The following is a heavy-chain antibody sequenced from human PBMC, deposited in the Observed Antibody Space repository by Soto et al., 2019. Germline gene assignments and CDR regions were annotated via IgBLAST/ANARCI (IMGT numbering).Heavy chain of an antibody. V-gene: IGHV3-33*01. Sequence: QEQLVESGGGVVQPGRSLRLSCAASGFTFSSYGMHWVRQAPGKGLEWVAGIWYDGSNKYYADSVKGRVTISRDNSKSTLYLQRNSLRVEDTAVYYCARDNYGDYDNWYFDLWGRGTLVTVSS. CDR2: IWYDGSNK. D-gene: IGHD4-17*01. J-gene: IGHJ2*01. CDR1: GFTFSSYG. CDR3: ARDNYGDYDNWYFDL.